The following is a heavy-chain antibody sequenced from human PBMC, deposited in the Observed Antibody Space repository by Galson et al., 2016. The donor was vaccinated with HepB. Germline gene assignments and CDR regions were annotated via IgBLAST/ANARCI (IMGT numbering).Heavy chain of an antibody. CDR2: ISSSGDST. D-gene: IGHD3-10*01. V-gene: IGHV3-23*01. Sequence: SLRLSCAASGSSFSIYSMTWVRQAPGKGLEWVSSISSSGDSTYYRDSVKGRFAISRDNSKNTPYLQVNGLRAEDTAVYYCAKDDDGIGVMPLDYWGQGTLLTVSS. J-gene: IGHJ4*02. CDR1: GSSFSIYS. CDR3: AKDDDGIGVMPLDY.